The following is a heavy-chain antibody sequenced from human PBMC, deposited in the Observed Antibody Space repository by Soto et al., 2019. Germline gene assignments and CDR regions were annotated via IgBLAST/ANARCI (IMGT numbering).Heavy chain of an antibody. V-gene: IGHV4-30-4*01. J-gene: IGHJ6*02. CDR3: ARVAYDSYYYYYGMDV. CDR2: IYYSGST. Sequence: SLTCTVSGGSISSGDYYWSWIRQPPGKGLEWIGYIYYSGSTYYNPSLKSRVTISVDTSKNQFSLKLSSVTAADTAVYYCARVAYDSYYYYYGMDVWGQGTTVTVSS. CDR1: GGSISSGDYY. D-gene: IGHD3-3*01.